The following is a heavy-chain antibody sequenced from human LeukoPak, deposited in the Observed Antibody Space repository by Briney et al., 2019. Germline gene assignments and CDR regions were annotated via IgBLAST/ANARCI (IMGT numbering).Heavy chain of an antibody. CDR2: LYYSGST. CDR1: GDSISSSRHS. Sequence: SETLSLTCTVSGDSISSSRHSWGWIRQPPGKGLEWIGSLYYSGSTYYNPSLKTRVTMSVDTSENQFSLKLSSVTAADSTVYYWVRIYCTSTSCYGDSYYGMDVWGQGTTVTVSS. V-gene: IGHV4-39*01. CDR3: VRIYCTSTSCYGDSYYGMDV. J-gene: IGHJ6*02. D-gene: IGHD2-2*01.